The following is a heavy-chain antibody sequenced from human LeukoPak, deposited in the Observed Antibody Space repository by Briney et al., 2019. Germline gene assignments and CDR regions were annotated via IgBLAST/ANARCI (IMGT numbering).Heavy chain of an antibody. D-gene: IGHD3-3*01. V-gene: IGHV1-69*13. Sequence: GASVEVSCKASGGTFSSYAISWVRQAPGQGLEWMGGIIPIFGTANYAQKFQGRVTITADESTSTAYMELSSLRSEDTAVYYCARAERPAYYDFWSGFDYWGQGTLVTVSS. CDR3: ARAERPAYYDFWSGFDY. CDR1: GGTFSSYA. J-gene: IGHJ4*02. CDR2: IIPIFGTA.